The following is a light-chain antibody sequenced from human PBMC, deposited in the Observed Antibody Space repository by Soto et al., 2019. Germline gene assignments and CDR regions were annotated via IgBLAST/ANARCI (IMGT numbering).Light chain of an antibody. CDR2: DAS. J-gene: IGKJ1*01. CDR1: QTISTY. V-gene: IGKV1-39*01. CDR3: QQTSSNPRT. Sequence: IQITQSPTSLSASVGHSVTITCRASQTISTYLNWYQQKPGKAPRLLIYDASSLLSGVPSRFSGSGSGTDFTLTIASLQPEDFTTYFCQQTSSNPRTFAQGTKV.